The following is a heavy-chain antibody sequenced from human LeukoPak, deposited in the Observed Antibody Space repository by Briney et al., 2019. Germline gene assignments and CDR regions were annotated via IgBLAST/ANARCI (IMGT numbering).Heavy chain of an antibody. CDR3: ARGVTYSGSYHDVCDV. J-gene: IGHJ3*01. V-gene: IGHV3-74*01. Sequence: PGGSLRLSCAASGFTFRSYWMHWVRQAPGKGLVWVSRINSDGSRTNYADSVKGRFTVSRDNAKNTLYLQMNSLRAEDTAVYYCARGVTYSGSYHDVCDVWGQGTMVTVSS. CDR2: INSDGSRT. CDR1: GFTFRSYW. D-gene: IGHD1-26*01.